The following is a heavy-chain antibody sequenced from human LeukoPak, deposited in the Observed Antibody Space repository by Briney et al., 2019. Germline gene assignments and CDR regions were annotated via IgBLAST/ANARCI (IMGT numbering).Heavy chain of an antibody. J-gene: IGHJ4*02. D-gene: IGHD3-3*01. V-gene: IGHV4-61*02. CDR2: IYAGGST. Sequence: PSETLSLTRTVSGGSITSGAYFCSWIRQPAGKGLELLGRIYAGGSTNYNPSLKSRVTISVDRSKSQFSLKLSSVTAADTAVYYCARGGDFWSGRQIIWGQGTLVTVSS. CDR1: GGSITSGAYF. CDR3: ARGGDFWSGRQII.